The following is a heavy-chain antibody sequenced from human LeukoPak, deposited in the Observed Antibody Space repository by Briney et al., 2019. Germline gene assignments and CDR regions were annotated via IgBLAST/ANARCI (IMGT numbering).Heavy chain of an antibody. J-gene: IGHJ3*02. CDR3: ARGPYSYDSSGAFDI. D-gene: IGHD3-22*01. CDR1: GDSISRGDYY. V-gene: IGHV4-61*02. Sequence: PSQTLSLSCTVSGDSISRGDYYWSWIRQPAGKGLEWMGRITRSGSTNNSPSLNRPVTISVGTSKNHFSLKLLSLTPADTAVYFCARGPYSYDSSGAFDIWGQGTMVTVSS. CDR2: ITRSGST.